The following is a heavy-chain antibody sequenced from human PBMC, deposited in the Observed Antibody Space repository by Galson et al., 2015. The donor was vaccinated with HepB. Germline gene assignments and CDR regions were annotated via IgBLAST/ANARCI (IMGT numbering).Heavy chain of an antibody. CDR3: AKLERGEKIVVVPAAIEDV. V-gene: IGHV3-30*18. J-gene: IGHJ6*04. CDR1: GFTFSSYG. D-gene: IGHD2-2*02. CDR2: ISYDGSNK. Sequence: SLRLSCAASGFTFSSYGMHWVRQAPGKGLEWVAVISYDGSNKYYADSVKGRFTISRDNSKNTLYLQMNSLRAEDTAVYYCAKLERGEKIVVVPAAIEDVWGKGTTVTVSS.